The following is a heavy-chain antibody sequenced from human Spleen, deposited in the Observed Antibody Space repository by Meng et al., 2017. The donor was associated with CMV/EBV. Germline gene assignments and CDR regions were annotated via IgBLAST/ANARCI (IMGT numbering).Heavy chain of an antibody. D-gene: IGHD2-2*01. Sequence: ASVKVSCKASGYTFTSYYMHWVRQAPGQGLEWMGIINPSGGSTSYAQKFQGRVTMTRDTSTSTVYMELSSLRSEDTAVYYCARAGSVVPAAIDQFIYYYYGMDVWGQGTTVTVSS. CDR3: ARAGSVVPAAIDQFIYYYYGMDV. CDR2: INPSGGST. V-gene: IGHV1-46*01. CDR1: GYTFTSYY. J-gene: IGHJ6*02.